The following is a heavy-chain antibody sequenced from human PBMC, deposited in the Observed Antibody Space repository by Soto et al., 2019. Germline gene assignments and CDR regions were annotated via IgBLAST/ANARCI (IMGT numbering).Heavy chain of an antibody. CDR2: IYQSGST. D-gene: IGHD3-3*01. J-gene: IGHJ4*02. CDR1: SGSISSSNW. CDR3: ARASYDFWSGYLDY. Sequence: QVQLQESGPGLVKPSGTLSLTCAVSSGSISSSNWWSWVRQPPGKGLEWIGEIYQSGSTNYNPSLKSRVTISVDKSKNQFSLKLSSVTAADTAVYYCARASYDFWSGYLDYWGQGTLVTVSS. V-gene: IGHV4-4*02.